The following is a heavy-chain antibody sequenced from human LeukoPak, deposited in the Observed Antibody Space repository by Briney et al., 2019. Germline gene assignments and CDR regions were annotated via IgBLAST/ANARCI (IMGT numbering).Heavy chain of an antibody. D-gene: IGHD3-22*01. CDR3: AREPGFDSSGYLNWFDP. J-gene: IGHJ5*02. V-gene: IGHV4-59*01. CDR2: ISYSGST. Sequence: SETLSLTCTVSGGSISSYYWSWIRQPPGKGLEWIACISYSGSTKYNPSLKSRATISVDTSKNQLSLKLGSVTAADTAVYYCAREPGFDSSGYLNWFDPWGQGTLVTVSS. CDR1: GGSISSYY.